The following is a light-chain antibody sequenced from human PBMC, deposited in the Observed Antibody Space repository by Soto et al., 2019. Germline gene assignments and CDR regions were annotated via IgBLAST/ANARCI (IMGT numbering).Light chain of an antibody. J-gene: IGLJ2*01. CDR2: DND. CDR3: ATWHRSRRVVL. V-gene: IGLV1-51*01. Sequence: QSVLTQPPSVSAAPGQRVTISCSGSSSDIEKNDISWYQQIPGTAPRLLINDNDRRPSGIPDRLSGSKSRTSATLDITGLQTGDEGNYYCATWHRSRRVVLFGGGTKLTVL. CDR1: SSDIEKND.